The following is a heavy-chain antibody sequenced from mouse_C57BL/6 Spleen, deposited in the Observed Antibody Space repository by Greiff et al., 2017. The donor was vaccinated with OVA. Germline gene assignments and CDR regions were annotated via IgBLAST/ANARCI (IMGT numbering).Heavy chain of an antibody. D-gene: IGHD2-1*01. Sequence: EVQLQQSGPELVKPGASVKISCKASGYTFTDYYMNWVKQSHGKSLEWIGDINPNNGGTSYNQKFKGKATLTVDKSSSTAYMELRSLTSEDSAVYYCARWGLYGNSWFAYWGQGTLVTVSA. J-gene: IGHJ3*01. CDR2: INPNNGGT. CDR1: GYTFTDYY. V-gene: IGHV1-26*01. CDR3: ARWGLYGNSWFAY.